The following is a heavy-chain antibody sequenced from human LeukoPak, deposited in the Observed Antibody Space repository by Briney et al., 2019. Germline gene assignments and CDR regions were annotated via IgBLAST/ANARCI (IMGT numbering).Heavy chain of an antibody. J-gene: IGHJ4*02. V-gene: IGHV1-46*01. D-gene: IGHD3-10*01. CDR2: INPSGDST. Sequence: ASVKVSCKASGYTFTSYGISWVRQAPGQGLEWMGIINPSGDSTIYAQKFQGRITMTRDTSTSTVYMELSSLRSEDTALYYCARGTYYYGLGSYYTAPNFDYWGQGTLVTVSS. CDR3: ARGTYYYGLGSYYTAPNFDY. CDR1: GYTFTSYG.